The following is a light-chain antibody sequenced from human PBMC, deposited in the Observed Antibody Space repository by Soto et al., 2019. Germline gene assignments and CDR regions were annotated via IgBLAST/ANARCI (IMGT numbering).Light chain of an antibody. J-gene: IGKJ4*01. CDR3: QQYGRSPLS. CDR2: GAS. V-gene: IGKV3-20*01. Sequence: EIVLTQSPGTLSLSPGERATLTCRASQSVSSSYLAWYQQKPGQAPRLLIYGASSRATGIPDRFSASGSGTDFTLTISRLEPEDFAVYYCQQYGRSPLSFGGGTKVEIK. CDR1: QSVSSSY.